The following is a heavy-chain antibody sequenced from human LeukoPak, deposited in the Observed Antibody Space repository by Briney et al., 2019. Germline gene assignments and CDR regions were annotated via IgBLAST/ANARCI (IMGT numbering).Heavy chain of an antibody. J-gene: IGHJ4*02. CDR3: ARSYSGSYYRTFDY. CDR2: IYYSGST. CDR1: GGSISNYY. Sequence: SETLSLTCRVSGGSISNYYWSWIRQPPGKGLEGSGYIYYSGSTNYNPSLKSRVTISVDTSKNQFSLKLTSVTAADTAVYYCARSYSGSYYRTFDYWGQGTLVTVSS. D-gene: IGHD3-10*01. V-gene: IGHV4-59*01.